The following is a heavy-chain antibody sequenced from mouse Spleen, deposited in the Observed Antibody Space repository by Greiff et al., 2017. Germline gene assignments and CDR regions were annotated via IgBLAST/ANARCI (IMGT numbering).Heavy chain of an antibody. V-gene: IGHV3-6*01. CDR2: ISYDGSN. Sequence: EVQRVESGPGLVKPSQSLALTRSVTGYPITRGYYWKWIRQSPGNKLEWMGYISYDGSNNYNPSLKNRISITRDTSKNQFFLKLNSVTTEDTATYYCASSGNYEYFDVWGAGTTVTVSS. CDR1: GYPITRGYY. CDR3: ASSGNYEYFDV. D-gene: IGHD2-1*01. J-gene: IGHJ1*01.